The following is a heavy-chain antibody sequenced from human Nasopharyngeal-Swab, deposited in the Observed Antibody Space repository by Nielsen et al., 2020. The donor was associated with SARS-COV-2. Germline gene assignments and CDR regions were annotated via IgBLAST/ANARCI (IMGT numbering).Heavy chain of an antibody. CDR2: ISAYNGNT. CDR3: ARDPGGRFLEWLYVRYYYGMDV. J-gene: IGHJ6*02. V-gene: IGHV1-18*01. Sequence: ASVKVSCKASGYTFTSYGISWVRQAPGQGLEWMGWISAYNGNTNYAQKLRGRVTMTTDTSTSTAYMELRSLRSDDTAVYYCARDPGGRFLEWLYVRYYYGMDVWGQGTTVTVSS. CDR1: GYTFTSYG. D-gene: IGHD3-3*01.